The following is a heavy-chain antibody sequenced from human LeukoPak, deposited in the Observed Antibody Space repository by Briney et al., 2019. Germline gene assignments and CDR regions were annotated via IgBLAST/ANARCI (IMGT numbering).Heavy chain of an antibody. CDR1: GFSLSTNGMS. D-gene: IGHD5-18*01. CDR3: ARMDTYAFDI. J-gene: IGHJ3*02. V-gene: IGHV2-26*01. CDR2: IFSNDEK. Sequence: AGPALVKPTQTLTLTCTFSGFSLSTNGMSVTLVRQPPGKALEWLAHIFSNDEKSSSTSLKSRLTTSKDTSKSQVVLTMTNMDPVDTATYYCARMDTYAFDIWGQGTMVTVSS.